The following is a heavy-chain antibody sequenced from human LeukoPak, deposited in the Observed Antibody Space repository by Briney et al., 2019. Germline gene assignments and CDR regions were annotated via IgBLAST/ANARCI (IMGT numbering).Heavy chain of an antibody. J-gene: IGHJ6*02. D-gene: IGHD3-10*01. CDR1: GFTFSNYA. CDR2: ISNNGGTT. CDR3: VKGMGRGSPRYGMDV. V-gene: IGHV3-64D*06. Sequence: PEGSLRLSCSASGFTFSNYAIHWVRQAPGKGLEYVSVISNNGGTTYYADSVKGRFTISRDNSMNTLYLQMSSLRPEDTAAYYCVKGMGRGSPRYGMDVWGQGTTVTVSS.